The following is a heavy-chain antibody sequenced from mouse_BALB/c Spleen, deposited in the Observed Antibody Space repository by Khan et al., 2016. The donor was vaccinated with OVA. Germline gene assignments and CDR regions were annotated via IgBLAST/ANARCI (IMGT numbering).Heavy chain of an antibody. CDR1: GYSFTNYV. V-gene: IGHV9-3-1*01. CDR3: AWGNRDFDY. D-gene: IGHD2-1*01. J-gene: IGHJ2*01. CDR2: INTYIGEP. Sequence: QIQLVQSGPELKKPGETVKISCKASGYSFTNYVMNWVKQAPGKGLKWMGWINTYIGEPTYSDDFKGRFAFSLETSASTAYLQINNLKNEDTATYFCAWGNRDFDYWGQGTTLTVSS.